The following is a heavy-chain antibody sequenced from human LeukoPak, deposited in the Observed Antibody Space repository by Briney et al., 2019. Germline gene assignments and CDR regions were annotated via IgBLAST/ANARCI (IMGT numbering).Heavy chain of an antibody. CDR1: GFSFSTYD. D-gene: IGHD3-9*01. J-gene: IGHJ4*02. V-gene: IGHV3-30*18. CDR2: ISSDGSHK. CDR3: AKGSIDWYYFDY. Sequence: GGSLRPSCAAAGFSFSTYDMHWVRQAPGKGLEWAAVISSDGSHKYWADSVKGRFTISRDNSKNTVYLQMNSLRAEDTAVYYCAKGSIDWYYFDYWGQGTLVTVSS.